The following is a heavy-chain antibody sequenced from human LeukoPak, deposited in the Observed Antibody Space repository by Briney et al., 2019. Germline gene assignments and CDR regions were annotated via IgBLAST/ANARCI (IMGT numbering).Heavy chain of an antibody. J-gene: IGHJ4*02. CDR1: GFTFSSSW. D-gene: IGHD2-8*01. Sequence: GGYLRLSCAASGFTFSSSWMAWVRQAPGKGLEWVANIKHDGSTKHSVDSVTGRFTISRDNAKNSLYLQMNSLRAEDTAVYYCARDTDGNLDHWGQGTLVTVSS. CDR2: IKHDGSTK. CDR3: ARDTDGNLDH. V-gene: IGHV3-7*01.